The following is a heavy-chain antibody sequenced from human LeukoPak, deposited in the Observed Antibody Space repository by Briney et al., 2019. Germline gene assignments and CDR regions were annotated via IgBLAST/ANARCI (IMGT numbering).Heavy chain of an antibody. CDR2: IYYSGST. Sequence: SETLSLTCTVSGGSVSSSSYWGWIRQPPGKGLEWIGSIYYSGSTYYSPSLKSRVTISLDPSKNHFSLKLSSLTAADTAIYYCASGYTAAGRRFDPWGQGTLVTVSS. D-gene: IGHD6-13*01. J-gene: IGHJ5*02. V-gene: IGHV4-39*02. CDR3: ASGYTAAGRRFDP. CDR1: GGSVSSSSY.